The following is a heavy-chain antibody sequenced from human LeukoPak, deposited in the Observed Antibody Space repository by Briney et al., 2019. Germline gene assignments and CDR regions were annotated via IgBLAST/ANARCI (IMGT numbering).Heavy chain of an antibody. CDR1: GGSISSGGYS. Sequence: SETLSLTCAVSGGSISSGGYSWSWIRQPPGKGLEWIGYIYHSGSTYYNPSLKSRVTISVDRSKNQFSLKLSSVTAADTAVYYCARLTHYDFWSGYYYYGMDVWGQGTTVTVSS. J-gene: IGHJ6*02. CDR2: IYHSGST. CDR3: ARLTHYDFWSGYYYYGMDV. D-gene: IGHD3-3*01. V-gene: IGHV4-30-2*02.